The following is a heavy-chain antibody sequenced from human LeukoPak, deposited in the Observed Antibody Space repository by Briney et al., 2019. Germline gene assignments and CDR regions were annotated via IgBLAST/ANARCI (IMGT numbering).Heavy chain of an antibody. V-gene: IGHV4-39*01. CDR1: GGSISSSIYY. CDR2: IFYSGTT. D-gene: IGHD2/OR15-2a*01. Sequence: SETLSLTCTVSGGSISSSIYYWGWIRQPPGKGLEWIGSIFYSGTTYYNPSLKSRVTISVDTSKNQFSLKLTSVTAADTAVYYCARHVNTTTGAPIGWFDPWGQGTLVTVSS. J-gene: IGHJ5*02. CDR3: ARHVNTTTGAPIGWFDP.